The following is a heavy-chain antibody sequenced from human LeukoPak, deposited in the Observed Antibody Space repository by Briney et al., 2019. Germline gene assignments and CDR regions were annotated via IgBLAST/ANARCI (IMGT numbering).Heavy chain of an antibody. D-gene: IGHD6-13*01. CDR3: ALAAAGTLDY. Sequence: PGGSLRLSCAASGFTFSSYSMNWARQAPGKGLEWVSSISSSSSYIYYADSVKGRFTISRDNAKNSLYLQMNSLRAEDTAVYYCALAAAGTLDYWGQGTLVTVSS. V-gene: IGHV3-21*01. CDR1: GFTFSSYS. J-gene: IGHJ4*02. CDR2: ISSSSSYI.